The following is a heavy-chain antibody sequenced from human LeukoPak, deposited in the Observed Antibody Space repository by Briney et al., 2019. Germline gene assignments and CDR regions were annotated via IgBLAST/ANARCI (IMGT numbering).Heavy chain of an antibody. D-gene: IGHD4-23*01. CDR1: GFTFSSYE. Sequence: PGGSLRLSCAASGFTFSSYEMNWVRQAPGKGLEWVSYISSSGSSIYYADSVKGRFTISRDNAKNSLCLQMNSLRAEDTAVYYCARDPYSGNSDSDYFDYWGQGTLVTVSS. CDR3: ARDPYSGNSDSDYFDY. CDR2: ISSSGSSI. J-gene: IGHJ4*02. V-gene: IGHV3-48*03.